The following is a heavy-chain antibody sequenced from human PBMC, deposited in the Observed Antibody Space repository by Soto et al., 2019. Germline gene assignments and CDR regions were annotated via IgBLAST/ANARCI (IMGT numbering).Heavy chain of an antibody. J-gene: IGHJ5*02. V-gene: IGHV1-8*01. CDR1: GYTFTSYD. CDR2: MNPNSGNT. CDR3: ARGDILTGYYRYNWFDP. D-gene: IGHD3-9*01. Sequence: QVQLVQSGAEVKKPGASVKVSCKASGYTFTSYDINWVRQATGQGLEWMGWMNPNSGNTGYAQKFKGRVTMTRNTSISTAYMELSSLRSEDTAVYYCARGDILTGYYRYNWFDPWGQGTLVTVSS.